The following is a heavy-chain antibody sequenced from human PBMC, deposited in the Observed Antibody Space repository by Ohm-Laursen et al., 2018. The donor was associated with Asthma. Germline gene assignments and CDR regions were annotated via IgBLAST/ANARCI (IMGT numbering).Heavy chain of an antibody. Sequence: SLRLSCAASGFTFSSYGMHWVRQAPGKGLEWVAVISSDGIHKDHADSVKGRFTISRDNSKTTLYLQMNSLRPDDTAVYYCAKGIRGGWSTTGDYFEYWGQGTLVTVSS. CDR2: ISSDGIHK. CDR3: AKGIRGGWSTTGDYFEY. V-gene: IGHV3-30*18. D-gene: IGHD6-19*01. J-gene: IGHJ4*02. CDR1: GFTFSSYG.